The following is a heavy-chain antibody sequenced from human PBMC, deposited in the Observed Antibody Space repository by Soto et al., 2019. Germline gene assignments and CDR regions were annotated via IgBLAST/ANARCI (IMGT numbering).Heavy chain of an antibody. V-gene: IGHV1-69*13. Sequence: SVKVSCKASGGTFSSYAISWVRQAPGQGLEWMGGIIPIFGTANYAQKFQGRVTIAADESTSTAYMELSSLRSEDTAVYYCARSVGSGSYYNDKDAFDIWGQGTMVTVSS. D-gene: IGHD3-10*01. CDR3: ARSVGSGSYYNDKDAFDI. CDR1: GGTFSSYA. CDR2: IIPIFGTA. J-gene: IGHJ3*02.